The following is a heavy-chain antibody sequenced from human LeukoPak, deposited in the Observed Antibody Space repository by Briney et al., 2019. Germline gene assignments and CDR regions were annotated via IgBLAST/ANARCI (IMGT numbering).Heavy chain of an antibody. V-gene: IGHV3-64D*06. J-gene: IGHJ4*02. D-gene: IGHD6-13*01. Sequence: PGGSLRLSCSASGFIFSPHAMHWVRQAPGKGLEYVSSISSEGKTTYYADSVKGRFTISRDNSKNTLYLQMSSLRPEDTAVYYCVKDRWVDHWGQGTLVTVSS. CDR1: GFIFSPHA. CDR3: VKDRWVDH. CDR2: ISSEGKTT.